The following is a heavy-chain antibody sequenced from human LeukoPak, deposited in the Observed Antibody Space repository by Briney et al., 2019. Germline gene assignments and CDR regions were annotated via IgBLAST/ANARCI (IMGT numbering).Heavy chain of an antibody. D-gene: IGHD6-25*01. J-gene: IGHJ4*02. V-gene: IGHV1-2*02. CDR3: SRDNKREQRLASGGDS. Sequence: ASVKVSCKASGYTFTSYYMHWVRQAPGQGLEWMGYINPNSGATLFAPKLQGRVTLTRDTSINTAYMELTKLTSDDTALYFCSRDNKREQRLASGGDSWGQGTLVIVSS. CDR1: GYTFTSYY. CDR2: INPNSGAT.